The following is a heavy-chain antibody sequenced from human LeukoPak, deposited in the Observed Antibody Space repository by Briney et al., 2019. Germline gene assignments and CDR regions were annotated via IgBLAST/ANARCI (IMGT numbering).Heavy chain of an antibody. CDR3: ARDGKKMGSLVPAAMLWYFDL. D-gene: IGHD2-2*01. CDR2: ISSSSSYI. Sequence: PGGSLRLSCAASGFTFSSYSMNWVRQAPGKGLEWVSSISSSSSYIYYADSVKGRFTISRDNAKNSLYLQMNSLRAEDTAVYYCARDGKKMGSLVPAAMLWYFDLWGRGTLVTVSS. CDR1: GFTFSSYS. V-gene: IGHV3-21*01. J-gene: IGHJ2*01.